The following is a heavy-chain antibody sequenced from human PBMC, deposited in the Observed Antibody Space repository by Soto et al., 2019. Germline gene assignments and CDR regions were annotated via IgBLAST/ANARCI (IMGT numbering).Heavy chain of an antibody. CDR3: ARVAPTNYDFWSGYPGNYYYYGMDV. CDR2: ISAYNGNT. CDR1: GYTFTSYG. J-gene: IGHJ6*02. Sequence: ASVKVSCKASGYTFTSYGISWVRQAPGQGLEWMGWISAYNGNTNYAQKLQGRVTMTTDTSTSTAYMELRSLRSEDTAVYYCARVAPTNYDFWSGYPGNYYYYGMDVWGQGTTVTVSS. D-gene: IGHD3-3*01. V-gene: IGHV1-18*01.